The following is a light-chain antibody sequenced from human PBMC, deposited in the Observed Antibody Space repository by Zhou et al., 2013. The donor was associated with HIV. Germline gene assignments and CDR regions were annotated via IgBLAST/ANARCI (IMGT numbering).Light chain of an antibody. CDR1: QSVSSNY. CDR3: QQYGSSPYT. Sequence: EIVLTQSPGTLSLSPGERATLSCRASQSVSSNYLAWYQQKPGQAPRLLTYAASSRATGIPDRFSGSGSGTDFTLAISRLEPEDFAVYYCQQYGSSPYTFGQGTKLEIK. CDR2: AAS. V-gene: IGKV3-20*01. J-gene: IGKJ2*01.